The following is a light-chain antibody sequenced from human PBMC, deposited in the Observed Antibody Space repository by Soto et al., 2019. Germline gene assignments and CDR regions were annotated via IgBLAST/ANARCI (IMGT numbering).Light chain of an antibody. CDR1: QSISSW. V-gene: IGKV1-5*01. CDR3: QQYNSYWT. Sequence: DIQVTQSPSTLSASVGDRVTFTCRASQSISSWLAWYQQKPGKAPKLLLYDASTLQSGVPSRFSGSGSGTEFTLTISSLQPDDFATYYCQQYNSYWTFGQGTKVEIK. J-gene: IGKJ1*01. CDR2: DAS.